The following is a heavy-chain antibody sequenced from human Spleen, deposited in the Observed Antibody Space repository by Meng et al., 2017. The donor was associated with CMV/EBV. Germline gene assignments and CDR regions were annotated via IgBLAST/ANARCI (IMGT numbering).Heavy chain of an antibody. CDR2: IKQDGSKK. V-gene: IGHV3-7*01. D-gene: IGHD3-16*01. CDR1: GFSFSSYW. Sequence: GESLKISCAASGFSFSSYWMSWLRQAPGRGLEWVANIKQDGSKKYYVDSVKDRFTISRDNAKSSLYLHMKSLRAEDTAMYYCVRDWGNLLYGMDVWGQGTTVTVSS. J-gene: IGHJ6*02. CDR3: VRDWGNLLYGMDV.